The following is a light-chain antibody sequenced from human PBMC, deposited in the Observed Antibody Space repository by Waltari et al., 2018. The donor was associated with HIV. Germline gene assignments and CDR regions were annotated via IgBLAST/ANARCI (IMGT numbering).Light chain of an antibody. J-gene: IGLJ2*01. CDR2: DVS. V-gene: IGLV2-11*01. CDR3: CSYAGTYTVVV. CDR1: SSDVVSYNY. Sequence: SALTQPRSLSGSPGQSVTISCTGTSSDVVSYNYVSWYQHHPGKAPNLILCDVSERPSGVPDRLSGSKSGSTASLTISGLQAEDEADYYGCSYAGTYTVVVFGGGTKLTVL.